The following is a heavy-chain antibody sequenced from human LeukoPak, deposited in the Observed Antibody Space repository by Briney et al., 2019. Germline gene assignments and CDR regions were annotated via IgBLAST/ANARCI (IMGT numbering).Heavy chain of an antibody. CDR1: GGSISSGDYY. J-gene: IGHJ3*02. CDR3: AKSTRHFWSGFVPDAFDI. CDR2: IYYSGST. Sequence: SETLSLTCTVSGGSISSGDYYWSWIRQPPGKGLEWIGYIYYSGSTYYNPSLKSRVTISVDTSKNQFSLKLSSVTAADTAVYYCAKSTRHFWSGFVPDAFDIWGQGTMVTVSS. V-gene: IGHV4-30-4*08. D-gene: IGHD3-3*02.